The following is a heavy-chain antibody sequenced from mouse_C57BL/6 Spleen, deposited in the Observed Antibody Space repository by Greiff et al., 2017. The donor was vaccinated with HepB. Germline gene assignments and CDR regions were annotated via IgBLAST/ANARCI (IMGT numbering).Heavy chain of an antibody. CDR3: ARRTTVVEGYFDY. V-gene: IGHV1-82*01. CDR1: GYAFSSSW. Sequence: QVQLKQSGPELVKPGASVKISCKASGYAFSSSWMNWVKQRPGKGLEWIGRIYPGDGDTNYNGKFKGKATLTADKSSSTAYMQLSSLTSEDSAVYFCARRTTVVEGYFDYWGQGTTLTVSS. D-gene: IGHD1-1*01. J-gene: IGHJ2*01. CDR2: IYPGDGDT.